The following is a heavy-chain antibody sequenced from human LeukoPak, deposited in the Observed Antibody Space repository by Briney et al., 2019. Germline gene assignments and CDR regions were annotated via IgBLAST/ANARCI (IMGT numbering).Heavy chain of an antibody. Sequence: PGRSLRLSCAASGFTFSTYAMHWVRQAPGKGLEWVAVIPYDGSNKYYADSVKGRFTITRENSKNRLYLQMNSLRAEDTAVYYCARAEGYGGERDSWGQGTLVTVSS. J-gene: IGHJ4*02. CDR2: IPYDGSNK. V-gene: IGHV3-30*04. CDR3: ARAEGYGGERDS. D-gene: IGHD4-23*01. CDR1: GFTFSTYA.